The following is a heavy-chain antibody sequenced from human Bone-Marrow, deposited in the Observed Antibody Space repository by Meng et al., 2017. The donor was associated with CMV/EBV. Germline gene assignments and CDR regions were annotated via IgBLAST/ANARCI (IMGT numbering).Heavy chain of an antibody. CDR2: ISKGGPTI. D-gene: IGHD2-8*01. CDR3: GGTDGRGMDV. Sequence: GESLKISCAASGFTFSSYAMSWVRQAPGKGLEWVSYISKGGPTIYYADSVKGRFTISRDNAKNSLYMQMDGLRAEDTAVYYCGGTDGRGMDVWGQGTTVTVSS. CDR1: GFTFSSYA. J-gene: IGHJ6*02. V-gene: IGHV3-48*04.